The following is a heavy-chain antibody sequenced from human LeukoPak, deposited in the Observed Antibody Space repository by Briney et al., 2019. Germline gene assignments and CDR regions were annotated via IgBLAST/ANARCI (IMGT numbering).Heavy chain of an antibody. J-gene: IGHJ6*03. Sequence: SETLSLTCTVSGYSITTNYYWAWIRQSPGAGLEWIGSVYHNGETYYNPSLKSRVIISVDTSKNEFSLRLTSVTATDTAVYYCVTPRSWELSDMAVWGKGTTVIVSS. CDR1: GYSITTNYY. CDR3: VTPRSWELSDMAV. D-gene: IGHD1-26*01. V-gene: IGHV4-38-2*02. CDR2: VYHNGET.